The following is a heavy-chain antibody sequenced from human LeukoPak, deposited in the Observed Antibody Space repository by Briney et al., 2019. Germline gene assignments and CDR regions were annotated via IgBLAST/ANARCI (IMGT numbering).Heavy chain of an antibody. CDR2: ISGSGGRR. CDR3: ESLSYDFWIGAL. CDR1: GFTFSSYA. D-gene: IGHD3-3*01. V-gene: IGHV3-23*01. J-gene: IGHJ4*02. Sequence: QPGGSLRLSCAASGFTFSSYAMSWGRQAQGKGMEWVSAISGSGGRRYYEDSVKGRLTISRENTKNNLYMQMHSLRAGEAAASYCESLSYDFWIGALWGQGTLVTVSS.